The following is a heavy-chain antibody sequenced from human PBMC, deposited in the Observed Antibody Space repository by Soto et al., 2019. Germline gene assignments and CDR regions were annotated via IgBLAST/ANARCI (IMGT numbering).Heavy chain of an antibody. CDR3: TRSAISPYGGLIGPFDY. CDR1: GYTFTAYA. CDR2: INPANGNT. D-gene: IGHD3-16*02. V-gene: IGHV1-3*05. J-gene: IGHJ4*02. Sequence: QVQLAQSGAEERKPGASVKVSCEATGYTFTAYAMHWVRQAPGQRLEWMGWINPANGNTKYSQKFQGRXTXTCXTSANTVYMELTSLTSEDTAMYYCTRSAISPYGGLIGPFDYWGQGNLVTVSS.